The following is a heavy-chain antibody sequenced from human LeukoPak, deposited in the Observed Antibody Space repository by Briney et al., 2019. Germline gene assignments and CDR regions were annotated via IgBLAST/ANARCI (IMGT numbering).Heavy chain of an antibody. V-gene: IGHV3-15*01. CDR1: GFTFSNAW. CDR3: TTKTGIVGAPRYYFDY. J-gene: IGHJ4*02. D-gene: IGHD1-26*01. Sequence: GGSLRLSCAASGFTFSNAWMSWVRQAPGKGLEWVGRIKSKTDGGTTDYAAPVKGRFTISRDDSKNTLYLQMNSLKTEDTAVYYCTTKTGIVGAPRYYFDYWGQGTLVTVSS. CDR2: IKSKTDGGTT.